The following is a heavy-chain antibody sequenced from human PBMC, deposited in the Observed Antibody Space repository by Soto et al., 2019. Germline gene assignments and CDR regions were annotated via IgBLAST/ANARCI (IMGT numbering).Heavy chain of an antibody. CDR1: GYTFTSYG. Sequence: QVQLVQSGAEVKKPGASVKVSCKASGYTFTSYGISWVRQAPGQGLEWMGWINGYNGNTNHAQQLQGRVTMSTDTSTSTACMELRILRSDDSAVYYCARMGDVPYYYYGMDVWGQGTTVTVSS. V-gene: IGHV1-18*01. J-gene: IGHJ6*02. CDR3: ARMGDVPYYYYGMDV. CDR2: INGYNGNT. D-gene: IGHD3-16*01.